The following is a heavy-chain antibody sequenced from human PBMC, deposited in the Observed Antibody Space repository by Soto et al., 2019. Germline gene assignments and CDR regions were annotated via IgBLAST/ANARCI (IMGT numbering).Heavy chain of an antibody. V-gene: IGHV1-69*02. CDR1: GDTFNFYS. Sequence: QVQLVQSGAEVKSAGSSVKVSCKASGDTFNFYSINWVRQAPGLGLEWVGRVNPILSMSNYAQRFQGRVTMSAAKSTGTAYMEPRSLRSEDTAIYYCASNYGSGYRAFASWGQGALVTVSS. CDR2: VNPILSMS. D-gene: IGHD3-10*01. CDR3: ASNYGSGYRAFAS. J-gene: IGHJ4*02.